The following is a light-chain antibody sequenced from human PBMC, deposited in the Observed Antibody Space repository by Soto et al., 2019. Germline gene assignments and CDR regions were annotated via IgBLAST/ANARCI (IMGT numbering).Light chain of an antibody. Sequence: AIRMTQSPSSLSASTGDRVTITCRASQGISSYLAGYQQKPGKAPKPLIYAQSTLQSGVPSRLSGSGSGTDFTLTISCLQSEDFATYYCQQYYSYPLTFGQGTKVDIK. CDR2: AQS. V-gene: IGKV1-8*01. CDR1: QGISSY. J-gene: IGKJ1*01. CDR3: QQYYSYPLT.